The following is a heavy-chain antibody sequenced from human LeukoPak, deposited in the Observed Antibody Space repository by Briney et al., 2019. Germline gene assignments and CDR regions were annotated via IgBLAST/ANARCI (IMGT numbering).Heavy chain of an antibody. V-gene: IGHV3-48*01. Sequence: GGSLRLSCAASGFTFSSYSMNWVRQAPGKGLEWVSYISSSSSTIYYADSVKGRFTISRDNAKNSLYLQMNSLRAEDTAVYYCARVFNTEWFDPWGQGTLVTVSS. J-gene: IGHJ5*02. D-gene: IGHD1-14*01. CDR1: GFTFSSYS. CDR2: ISSSSSTI. CDR3: ARVFNTEWFDP.